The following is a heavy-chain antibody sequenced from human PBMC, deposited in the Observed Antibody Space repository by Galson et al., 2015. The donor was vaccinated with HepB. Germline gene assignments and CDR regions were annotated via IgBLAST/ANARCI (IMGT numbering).Heavy chain of an antibody. CDR2: IDPDSGGT. Sequence: SVKVSCKASGYNFNVYYIHWVRQAPGQGLEWLGRIDPDSGGTVYAQKFQGRVTMTSDTSISTAYMELSRLRSDDTAFYYCAREYDYVWGSSPSGNYYYAMDVWGQGTTVIVSS. J-gene: IGHJ6*02. CDR1: GYNFNVYY. D-gene: IGHD3-16*01. CDR3: AREYDYVWGSSPSGNYYYAMDV. V-gene: IGHV1-2*06.